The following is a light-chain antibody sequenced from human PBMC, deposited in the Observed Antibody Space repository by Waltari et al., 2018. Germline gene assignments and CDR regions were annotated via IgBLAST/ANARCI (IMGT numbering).Light chain of an antibody. CDR3: CSYAGRNIWV. V-gene: IGLV2-23*02. CDR2: EVI. CDR1: SSDVGFYNL. Sequence: QSALTQPASVSGSPGQSITISRPGTSSDVGFYNLVPWYQQHPDKAPKLMVYEVIERPSGVSNRFSGSKSGNTASLTISGLQAEDEADYYCCSYAGRNIWVFGGGTKLTVL. J-gene: IGLJ3*02.